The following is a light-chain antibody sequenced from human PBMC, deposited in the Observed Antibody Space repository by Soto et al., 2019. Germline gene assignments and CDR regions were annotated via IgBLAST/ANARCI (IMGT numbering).Light chain of an antibody. CDR2: SNN. J-gene: IGLJ2*01. CDR3: AAWDASLSGVV. CDR1: SSNIGSNY. V-gene: IGLV1-47*02. Sequence: QSVLTQPPSASGTPGQRVTISCSGSSSNIGSNYEYWYQQLPGTAPKILIYSNNQRPSAVPDRCSGSKSGTSASLAISGLRSEDEADYYCAAWDASLSGVVFGGGTKLTVL.